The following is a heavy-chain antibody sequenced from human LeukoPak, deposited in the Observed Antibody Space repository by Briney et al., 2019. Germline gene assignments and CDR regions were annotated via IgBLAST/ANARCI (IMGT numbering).Heavy chain of an antibody. CDR1: GGSISSYY. D-gene: IGHD2-21*02. CDR3: ARDRLVTADAFDI. J-gene: IGHJ3*02. Sequence: SETLSLTCTVSGGSISSYYWSLIRQPAGKGLEWIGRIYTSGSTNYNPSLKSRVTMSVDTSKNQFSLKLSSVTAADTAVYNCARDRLVTADAFDIWGQGTMVTVSS. V-gene: IGHV4-4*07. CDR2: IYTSGST.